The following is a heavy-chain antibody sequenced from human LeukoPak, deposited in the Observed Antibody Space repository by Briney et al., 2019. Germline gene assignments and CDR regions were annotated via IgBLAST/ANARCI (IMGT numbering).Heavy chain of an antibody. D-gene: IGHD3-3*01. Sequence: ASVKVSCKASGYTFINHGISWVRQAPGQGLEWMGWISAYNGRTEYAPNLQDRVTMTTGTSTTTAYMELRSLTSDDTAVYYCGRWSPNPNDSWGQGTLVTVSS. V-gene: IGHV1-18*01. CDR2: ISAYNGRT. CDR1: GYTFINHG. CDR3: GRWSPNPNDS. J-gene: IGHJ5*01.